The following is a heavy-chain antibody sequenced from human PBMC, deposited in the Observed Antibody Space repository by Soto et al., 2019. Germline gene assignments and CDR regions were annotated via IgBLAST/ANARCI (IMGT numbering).Heavy chain of an antibody. CDR2: IRSKAYGGTT. J-gene: IGHJ4*02. Sequence: GGSLRLSCTASGFTFGDYAMSWFRQAPGKGLEWVGFIRSKAYGGTTEYAASVKGRFTISRDDSKSIAYLQMNSLKTEDTAVYYCTSGSAYDFWSGYQYYFDYWGQGTLVTVS. CDR3: TSGSAYDFWSGYQYYFDY. D-gene: IGHD3-3*01. CDR1: GFTFGDYA. V-gene: IGHV3-49*03.